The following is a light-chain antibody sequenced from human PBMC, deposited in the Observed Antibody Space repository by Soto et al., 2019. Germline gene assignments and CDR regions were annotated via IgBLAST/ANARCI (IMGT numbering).Light chain of an antibody. CDR2: LGS. V-gene: IGKV2-28*01. CDR1: QSLLHRNGKNY. Sequence: IVMTQSPSSLAVTPGESASISCRSSQSLLHRNGKNYLDWYLQKPGQSPQLLIYLGSSRDSGVPDRVSGSGSGTDFTLKIGRVEAEDVGIYYCMQGLQSTITFGQGTRLEIK. CDR3: MQGLQSTIT. J-gene: IGKJ5*01.